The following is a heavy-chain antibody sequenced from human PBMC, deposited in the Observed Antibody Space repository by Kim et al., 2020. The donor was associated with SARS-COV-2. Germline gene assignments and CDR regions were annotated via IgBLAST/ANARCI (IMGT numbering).Heavy chain of an antibody. CDR3: ARETGTAQRGLSFDY. CDR1: GYTFTSYY. V-gene: IGHV1-46*01. D-gene: IGHD1-7*01. CDR2: INPSGGST. Sequence: ASVKVSCKASGYTFTSYYMHWVRQAPGQGLEWMGIINPSGGSTSYAQKFQGRVTMTRDTSTSTVYMELSSLRSEDTAVYYCARETGTAQRGLSFDYWGQGTLVTVSS. J-gene: IGHJ4*02.